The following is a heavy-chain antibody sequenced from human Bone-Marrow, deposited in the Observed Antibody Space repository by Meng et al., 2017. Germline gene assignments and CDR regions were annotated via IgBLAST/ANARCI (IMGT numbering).Heavy chain of an antibody. J-gene: IGHJ5*02. CDR3: ARGQQWLVMYNWFDP. CDR1: GGSISSSSYY. Sequence: SETLSLTCTVSGGSISSSSYYWSWIRQPPGKGLEWIGEINHSGSTNYNPSLKSRVTISVDTSKNQFSLKLSSVTAADTAVYYCARGQQWLVMYNWFDPWGQGTLVTVSS. D-gene: IGHD6-19*01. V-gene: IGHV4-39*07. CDR2: INHSGST.